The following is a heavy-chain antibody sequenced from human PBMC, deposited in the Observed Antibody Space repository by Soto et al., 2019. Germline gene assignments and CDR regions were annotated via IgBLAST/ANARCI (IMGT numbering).Heavy chain of an antibody. CDR1: GYTFTSYA. D-gene: IGHD3-9*01. J-gene: IGHJ6*03. CDR3: ARRTRHYDILTGYNYYYMEV. V-gene: IGHV1-3*01. Sequence: QVQLVQSGAEVKKPGASVKVSCKASGYTFTSYAMHWVRQAPGQRLEWMGWINAGNGNTKYSQKFQGRVTITRDTSATTAYMELSSLRSEDTAVYYCARRTRHYDILTGYNYYYMEVRGKGTTVTVSS. CDR2: INAGNGNT.